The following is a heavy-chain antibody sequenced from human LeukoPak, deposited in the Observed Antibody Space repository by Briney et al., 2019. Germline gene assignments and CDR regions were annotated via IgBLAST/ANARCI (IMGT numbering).Heavy chain of an antibody. CDR1: GFTFSSYG. CDR2: IWYDGCNK. D-gene: IGHD5-24*01. Sequence: PGGSLRLSCAASGFTFSSYGMHWVRQAPGKGLEWVAVIWYDGCNKYYADSVEGRFTISRDNSKNTLYLQMNSLRAEDTAVYYCARETRESPFDYWGQGTLVTVAS. J-gene: IGHJ4*02. V-gene: IGHV3-33*01. CDR3: ARETRESPFDY.